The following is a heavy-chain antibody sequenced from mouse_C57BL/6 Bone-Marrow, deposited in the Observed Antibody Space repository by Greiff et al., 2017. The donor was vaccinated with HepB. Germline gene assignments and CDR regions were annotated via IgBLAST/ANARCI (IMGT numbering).Heavy chain of an antibody. CDR3: ARQGTYYGSSYGYFDV. Sequence: EVMLVESGGGLVQPGGSLKLSCAASGFTFSDYGMAWVRQAPRKGPEWVAFISNLAYSIYYADTVTGRFTISRENAKNTLYLEMSSLRSEDTAMYYCARQGTYYGSSYGYFDVWGTGTTVTVSS. CDR2: ISNLAYSI. CDR1: GFTFSDYG. V-gene: IGHV5-15*01. D-gene: IGHD1-1*01. J-gene: IGHJ1*03.